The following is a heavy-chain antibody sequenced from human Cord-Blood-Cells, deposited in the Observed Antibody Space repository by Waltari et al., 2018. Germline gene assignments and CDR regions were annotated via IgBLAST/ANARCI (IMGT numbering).Heavy chain of an antibody. D-gene: IGHD2-21*01. CDR1: GGTFRRHT. CDR3: ARDEGGYCGGDCYSR. Sequence: QVQLVQSGAAVKKPVYSVKVSCKASGGTFRRHTISWVRQAPGQGLEWMGRIIPILGIANYAQKFQGRVTITADKSTSTAYMELSSLRSEDTAVYYCARDEGGYCGGDCYSRWGQGTLVTVSS. J-gene: IGHJ4*02. V-gene: IGHV1-69*08. CDR2: IIPILGIA.